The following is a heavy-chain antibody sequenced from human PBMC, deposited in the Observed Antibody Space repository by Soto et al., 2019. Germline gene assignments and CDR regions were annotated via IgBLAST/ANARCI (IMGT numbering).Heavy chain of an antibody. CDR1: GGSISSGGYY. J-gene: IGHJ4*02. Sequence: SETLSLTCTVSGGSISSGGYYWSWIRQHPGKGLEWIGYIYYSGSTYYNPSLKSRVTISVDTSKNQFSLKLSSVTAADTAVYYCARSRIAARLRTPYYFDYWGQGTLVTVSS. V-gene: IGHV4-31*03. CDR2: IYYSGST. D-gene: IGHD6-6*01. CDR3: ARSRIAARLRTPYYFDY.